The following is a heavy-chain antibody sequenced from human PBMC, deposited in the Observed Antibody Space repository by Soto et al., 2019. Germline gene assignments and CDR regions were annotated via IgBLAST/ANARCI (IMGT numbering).Heavy chain of an antibody. V-gene: IGHV3-9*01. CDR1: GFTFDDYA. CDR3: AKVSGDVVLEYYFDY. J-gene: IGHJ4*02. Sequence: GGSLRLSCAASGFTFDDYAMHWVRQAPGKGLEWVSGISWNSGSIGYADSLKGRFTISRDNAKNSLYLQMNSLRAEDTALYYCAKVSGDVVLEYYFDYWGQGTLVTVSS. CDR2: ISWNSGSI. D-gene: IGHD5-12*01.